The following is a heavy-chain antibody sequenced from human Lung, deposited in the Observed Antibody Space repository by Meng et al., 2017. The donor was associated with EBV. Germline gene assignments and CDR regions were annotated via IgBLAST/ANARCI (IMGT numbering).Heavy chain of an antibody. CDR3: ARDDCSGGTCYSFDY. Sequence: QVQVVQSGAEVKKTGASVKVSCKASGYTFTGYYIHWGRQAPGQGLEWMGRINPDSGGTNYAQKFQDRVTMTRDTSTSTAYMELSRLRSDDTAVYYCARDDCSGGTCYSFDYWGLGTLVTVSS. D-gene: IGHD2-15*01. J-gene: IGHJ4*02. CDR1: GYTFTGYY. CDR2: INPDSGGT. V-gene: IGHV1-2*06.